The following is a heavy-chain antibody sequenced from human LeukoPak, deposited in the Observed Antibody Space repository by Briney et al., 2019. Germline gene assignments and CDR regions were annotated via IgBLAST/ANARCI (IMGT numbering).Heavy chain of an antibody. CDR3: ARPSYDSSGYTFDY. J-gene: IGHJ4*02. V-gene: IGHV1-69*05. CDR1: GGTFSIYA. Sequence: SVKVSCKASGGTFSIYAISWVRQAPGQGLEWMGGIIPIFGTANYAQKFQGRVTMTRDMSTSTVYMELSSLRSEDTAVYYCARPSYDSSGYTFDYWGQGTLVTVSS. CDR2: IIPIFGTA. D-gene: IGHD3-22*01.